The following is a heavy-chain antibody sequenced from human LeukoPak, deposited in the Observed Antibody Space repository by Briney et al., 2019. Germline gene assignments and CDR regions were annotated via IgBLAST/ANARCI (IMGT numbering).Heavy chain of an antibody. CDR3: ARHWSGSGDYYRFDY. V-gene: IGHV4-39*01. J-gene: IGHJ4*02. Sequence: SGTLSLTCSVSGGSISKSNHYWGWIRQPPGKGLEWIISIYYGGSTYYNPSLKSRVTISVDTSKNQFSLRLRSVTAADTAVYYCARHWSGSGDYYRFDYWGQGTLVTVSS. CDR1: GGSISKSNHY. D-gene: IGHD3-10*01. CDR2: IYYGGST.